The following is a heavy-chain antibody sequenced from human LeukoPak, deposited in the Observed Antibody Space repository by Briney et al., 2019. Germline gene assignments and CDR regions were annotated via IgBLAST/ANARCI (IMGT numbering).Heavy chain of an antibody. CDR1: GFSFMYYG. D-gene: IGHD3-10*01. J-gene: IGHJ4*02. Sequence: GGSLRLSCAASGFSFMYYGMHWVRQAPGKGLEWVSYISSSGSTIYYADSVKGRFTISRDNAKNSLYLQMNSLRAEDTAVYYCAREMSGSGPSFDYWGQGTLVTVSS. V-gene: IGHV3-48*04. CDR2: ISSSGSTI. CDR3: AREMSGSGPSFDY.